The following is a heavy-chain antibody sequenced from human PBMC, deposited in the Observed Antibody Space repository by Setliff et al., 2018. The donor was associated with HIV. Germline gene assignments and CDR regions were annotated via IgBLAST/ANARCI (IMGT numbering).Heavy chain of an antibody. CDR3: ARHSGVGASTDYGMDV. D-gene: IGHD3-16*01. V-gene: IGHV5-51*01. J-gene: IGHJ6*02. Sequence: GESLKISCKGSGYSFANYWIGWVRQMPGKGLEWMGIMYPGTSTTRYSPSFQGQVTISADKSISTAYLQWSSLKASDTAMYYCARHSGVGASTDYGMDVWGQGTTVTVSS. CDR1: GYSFANYW. CDR2: MYPGTSTT.